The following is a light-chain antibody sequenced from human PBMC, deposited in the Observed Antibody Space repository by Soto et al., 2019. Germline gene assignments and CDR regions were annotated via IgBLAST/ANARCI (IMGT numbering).Light chain of an antibody. J-gene: IGLJ1*01. CDR1: SSDVGGFNY. CDR2: EVS. V-gene: IGLV2-8*01. Sequence: QSVLTQPPSASGSPGQSVTISCTGTSSDVGGFNYVSWYQQHPGKAPKLMIYEVSKWPSGVPDRFSGSKSDNTASLTVSGLQAEDEADYYCSSYAGSNIYVFGTGTKVTVL. CDR3: SSYAGSNIYV.